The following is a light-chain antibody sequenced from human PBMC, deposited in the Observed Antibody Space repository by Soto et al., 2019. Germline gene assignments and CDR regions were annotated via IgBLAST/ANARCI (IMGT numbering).Light chain of an antibody. CDR3: QQYNSYSRT. J-gene: IGKJ1*01. CDR2: AAS. Sequence: IQLTQSPSSLSASVGDRVTITCRASQGISSYLAWYQQKPGKAPKLLIYAASTLQSGVPSRFSASESGTDFTLTISSLQPDDFATYYCQQYNSYSRTFGQGTKVDI. V-gene: IGKV1-9*01. CDR1: QGISSY.